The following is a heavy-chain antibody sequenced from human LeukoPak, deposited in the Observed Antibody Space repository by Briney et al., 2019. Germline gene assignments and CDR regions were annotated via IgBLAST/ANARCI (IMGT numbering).Heavy chain of an antibody. CDR3: ARDHEYSSGWYYY. CDR1: GGSFSGYY. D-gene: IGHD6-19*01. J-gene: IGHJ4*02. V-gene: IGHV4-34*01. CDR2: INHSGST. Sequence: SETLSLTCAVYGGSFSGYYWSWIRQPPGKGLEWIGEINHSGSTNYNPSLKSRVTISVDKSKNQFSLKLSSVTAADTAVYYCARDHEYSSGWYYYWGQGTLVTVSS.